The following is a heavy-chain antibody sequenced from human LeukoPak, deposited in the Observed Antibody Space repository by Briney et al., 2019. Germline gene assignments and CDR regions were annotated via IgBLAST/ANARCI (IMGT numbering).Heavy chain of an antibody. CDR2: IYHSGST. J-gene: IGHJ4*02. CDR1: GGSISSGGYY. D-gene: IGHD3-3*01. V-gene: IGHV4-30-2*01. CDR3: ARASPDHYDFWSGYSFDY. Sequence: SETLSLTCTVSGGSISSGGYYWSWIRQPPGKGPEWIGYIYHSGSTYYNPSLKSRVTISVDRSKNQFSLKLSSVTAADTAVYYCARASPDHYDFWSGYSFDYWGQGTLVTVSS.